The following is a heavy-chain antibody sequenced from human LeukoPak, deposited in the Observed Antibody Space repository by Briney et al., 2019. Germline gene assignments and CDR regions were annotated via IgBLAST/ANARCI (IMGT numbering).Heavy chain of an antibody. CDR2: IYTSGST. CDR3: ARLTGTTDNWFAP. V-gene: IGHV4-4*09. CDR1: GGSISSYY. D-gene: IGHD1-7*01. Sequence: SETLSLTCTVSGGSISSYYWSWIRQPPGKGLEWIGYIYTSGSTNYNPPLKSRVTISVDTSKNQFSLKLSSVTAADTAVYYCARLTGTTDNWFAPWGQRTLVTVPS. J-gene: IGHJ5*02.